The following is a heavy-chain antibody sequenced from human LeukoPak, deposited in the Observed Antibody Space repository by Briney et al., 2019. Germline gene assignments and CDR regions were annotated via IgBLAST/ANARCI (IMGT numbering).Heavy chain of an antibody. CDR3: ARSSGWEKCFDY. J-gene: IGHJ4*02. CDR2: IYYSGST. D-gene: IGHD6-19*01. V-gene: IGHV4-59*01. CDR1: GGSISSYY. Sequence: PSETLSLTCTVSGGSISSYYWSRIRQPPGKGLEWIGYIYYSGSTNYNPSLKSRVTISVDTSKNQFSLKLSSVTAADTAVYYCARSSGWEKCFDYWGQGTLVTVSS.